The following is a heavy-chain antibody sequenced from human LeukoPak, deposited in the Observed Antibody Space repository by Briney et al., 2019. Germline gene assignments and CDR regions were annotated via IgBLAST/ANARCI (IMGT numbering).Heavy chain of an antibody. CDR2: INYNGGKT. J-gene: IGHJ4*02. CDR3: ATDLVFDY. CDR1: GFTLASDA. V-gene: IGHV3-23*01. Sequence: GGSLRLSCAASGFTLASDAMSWVRQAPGKGLEWVSGINYNGGKTYYADSVKGRFTISRDNSKNTVYLQMTSLRAEDTAVYHCATDLVFDYWGQGTLVSVSS.